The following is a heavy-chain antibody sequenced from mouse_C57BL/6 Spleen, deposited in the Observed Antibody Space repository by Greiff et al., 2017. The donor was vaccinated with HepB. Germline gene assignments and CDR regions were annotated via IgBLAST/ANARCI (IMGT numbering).Heavy chain of an antibody. D-gene: IGHD1-1*01. J-gene: IGHJ1*03. CDR2: INPSNGGT. CDR1: GYTFTSYW. CDR3: ARGESSSYWYFDV. Sequence: QVQLKQPGTELVKPGASVKLSCKASGYTFTSYWMHWVKQRPGQGLEWIGNINPSNGGTNYNEKFKSKATLTVDKSSSTAYMQLSSLTSEDSAVYYCARGESSSYWYFDVWGTGTTVTVSS. V-gene: IGHV1-53*01.